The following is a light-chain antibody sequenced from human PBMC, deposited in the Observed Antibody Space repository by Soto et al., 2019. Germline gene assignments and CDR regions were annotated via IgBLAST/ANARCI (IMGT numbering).Light chain of an antibody. V-gene: IGLV2-14*01. CDR2: DVS. Sequence: QSALTQPASVSGSPGQSITISCTGTSSDVGGHNSVSWYRQDPGKAPKLMIYDVSNRPSGVSDRFSGSKSGNTASLTISGLQIGDEADYYCSSFTSSVTYVFGTGTKVTVL. CDR1: SSDVGGHNS. J-gene: IGLJ1*01. CDR3: SSFTSSVTYV.